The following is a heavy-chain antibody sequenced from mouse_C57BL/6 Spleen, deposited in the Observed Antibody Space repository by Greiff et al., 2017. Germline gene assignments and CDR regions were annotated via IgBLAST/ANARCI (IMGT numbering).Heavy chain of an antibody. CDR2: ISSGSSTI. CDR3: AKLDYYAMDY. J-gene: IGHJ4*01. CDR1: GFTFSDYG. Sequence: EVQLVESGGGLVKPGGSLKLSCAASGFTFSDYGMHWVRQAPEKGLEWVAYISSGSSTIYYADTVKGRFTISRDNAKNTLFLLMTSLRSEDTAMYYCAKLDYYAMDYWGQGTSVTVSS. V-gene: IGHV5-17*01.